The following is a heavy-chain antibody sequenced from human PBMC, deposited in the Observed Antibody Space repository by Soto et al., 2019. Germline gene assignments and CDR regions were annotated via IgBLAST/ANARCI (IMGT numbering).Heavy chain of an antibody. CDR1: GFTVSSNY. CDR3: AREAVAVRGYAFDI. D-gene: IGHD6-19*01. CDR2: IYSGGCT. J-gene: IGHJ3*02. Sequence: EVQLVETGGGLIQPGGSLRLSCAASGFTVSSNYLSWVRHAPGKGLEWVSVIYSGGCTYYADSVKGRFTISRDNSKNTLYLQMNSLRAEDTAVYYCAREAVAVRGYAFDIWGQGTIVTVSS. V-gene: IGHV3-53*02.